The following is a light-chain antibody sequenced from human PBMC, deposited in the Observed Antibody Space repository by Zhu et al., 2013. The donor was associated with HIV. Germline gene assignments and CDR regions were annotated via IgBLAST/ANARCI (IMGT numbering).Light chain of an antibody. Sequence: QSVLTQPPSESGTPGQRVTISCSGSSSNIERNFVYWYQQVPGTAPKVVVYKDDLRPSGVPDRFSGSKSGTSASLAISGLRYEDEADYYCSSYTSSSTWVFGGGTKLTVL. CDR2: KDD. CDR3: SSYTSSSTWV. J-gene: IGLJ3*02. V-gene: IGLV1-47*01. CDR1: SSNIERNF.